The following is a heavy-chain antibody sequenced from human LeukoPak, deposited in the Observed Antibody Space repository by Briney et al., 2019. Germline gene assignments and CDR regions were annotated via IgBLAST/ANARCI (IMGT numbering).Heavy chain of an antibody. D-gene: IGHD3-10*01. V-gene: IGHV1-2*02. CDR1: GYTFTGYY. CDR3: ARVLTGSGSYYTYYYYYYMDV. J-gene: IGHJ6*03. CDR2: INPNSGGT. Sequence: ASVKVSCKASGYTFTGYYMHWVRQAPGQGLEWMGWINPNSGGTNYAQKFLGRVTMTTDTSTSTAYMELRSLRSDDTAVYYCARVLTGSGSYYTYYYYYYMDVWGKGTTVTVSS.